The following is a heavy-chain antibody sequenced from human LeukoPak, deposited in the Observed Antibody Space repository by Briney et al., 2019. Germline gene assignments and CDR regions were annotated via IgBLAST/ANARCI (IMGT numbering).Heavy chain of an antibody. CDR1: GRTFTEHY. CDR2: IGGTAGNT. D-gene: IGHD2-8*01. Sequence: GGSLRLSCAASGRTFTEHYMHWIRQAPGKGLEWVSFIGGTAGNTYYADSVKGRFTISRDNAKNSLYLQMNSLRAEDTAVYYCAREWSALDIWGQGTMVTVSS. V-gene: IGHV3-11*04. J-gene: IGHJ3*02. CDR3: AREWSALDI.